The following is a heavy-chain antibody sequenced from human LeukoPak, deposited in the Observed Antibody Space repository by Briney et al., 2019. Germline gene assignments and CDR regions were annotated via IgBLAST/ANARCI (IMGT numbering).Heavy chain of an antibody. V-gene: IGHV4-39*01. D-gene: IGHD2-2*01. CDR1: GGSISSSNYY. Sequence: PSETLSLTCTVSGGSISSSNYYWGWIRQPPGKGLEWIGNIYYSGNTYYNPSLKIRVTISVDTSKHQISLKLSSVTAADTAVYYCAGGELGYWSSTSCLPYNWFDPWGQGTLVTVSS. CDR2: IYYSGNT. J-gene: IGHJ5*02. CDR3: AGGELGYWSSTSCLPYNWFDP.